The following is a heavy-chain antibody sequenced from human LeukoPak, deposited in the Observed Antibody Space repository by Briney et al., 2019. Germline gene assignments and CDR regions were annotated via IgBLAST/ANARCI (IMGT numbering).Heavy chain of an antibody. Sequence: EASVKVSCKASGYTFTGYYMHWVRQAPGQGLEWMGWINPNSGGTNYAQKFQGRVTMTRDTSISTAYMELSRLRSDDTAVYYCARDRRLGDGYNSFGYWGQGTLVTVSS. V-gene: IGHV1-2*02. J-gene: IGHJ4*02. CDR1: GYTFTGYY. D-gene: IGHD5-24*01. CDR3: ARDRRLGDGYNSFGY. CDR2: INPNSGGT.